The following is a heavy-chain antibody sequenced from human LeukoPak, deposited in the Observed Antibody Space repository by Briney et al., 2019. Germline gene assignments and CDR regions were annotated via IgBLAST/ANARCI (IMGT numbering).Heavy chain of an antibody. V-gene: IGHV3-23*01. CDR2: ISGSGGST. D-gene: IGHD1-26*01. CDR3: AKALSGSYRVYFDC. CDR1: GFTFSSYA. J-gene: IGHJ4*02. Sequence: GGSLRLSCAASGFTFSSYAMSWVRQAPGKGLEWVSAISGSGGSTYYADSVKGRFTISRDKSKNTLYLQMNSLRAEDTAVYYCAKALSGSYRVYFDCWGQGTLVTVSS.